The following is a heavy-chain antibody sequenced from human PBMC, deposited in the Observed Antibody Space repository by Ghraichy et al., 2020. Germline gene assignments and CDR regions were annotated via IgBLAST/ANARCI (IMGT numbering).Heavy chain of an antibody. D-gene: IGHD3-10*01. CDR2: IYHSGST. V-gene: IGHV4-38-2*02. CDR1: GYSISSGYY. Sequence: SETLSLTCAVSGYSISSGYYWGWIRQPPGKGLEWIGSIYHSGSTYYNPSLKSRVTLSVDTSKNQFSLKLSSVTAADTAVYYCARDETSSGSYGIDYWGQGTLVTVSS. J-gene: IGHJ4*02. CDR3: ARDETSSGSYGIDY.